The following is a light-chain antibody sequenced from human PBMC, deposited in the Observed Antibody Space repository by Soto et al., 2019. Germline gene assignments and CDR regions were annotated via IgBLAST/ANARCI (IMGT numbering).Light chain of an antibody. CDR3: LTWVTGILV. V-gene: IGLV4-69*01. Sequence: QSVLTQAPSASASLGASVMLTCTLSSGHSSYAIAWHQQQPEKGPRYLMKLNSDGSHSKGDGIPDRFSGSSSGAERYLTISSLQSEDEADYYCLTWVTGILVFGGGTKLTVL. CDR2: LNSDGSH. J-gene: IGLJ2*01. CDR1: SGHSSYA.